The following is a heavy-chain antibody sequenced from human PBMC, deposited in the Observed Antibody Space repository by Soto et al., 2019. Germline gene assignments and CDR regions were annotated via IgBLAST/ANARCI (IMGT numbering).Heavy chain of an antibody. V-gene: IGHV1-18*04. CDR2: ISPKNGNT. CDR3: ATSYDSGFDP. Sequence: ASVKVSCKASGYSFSTYDISWLRQAPGQGPEWMGRISPKNGNTNYAQNFQDRVTMTADTSSSTAYMELRGLRSDDTAKYYCATSYDSGFDPWGHGTLVTVSS. J-gene: IGHJ5*02. CDR1: GYSFSTYD. D-gene: IGHD3-3*01.